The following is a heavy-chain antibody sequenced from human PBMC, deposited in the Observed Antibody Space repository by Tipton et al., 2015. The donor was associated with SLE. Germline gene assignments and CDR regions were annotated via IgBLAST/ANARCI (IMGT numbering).Heavy chain of an antibody. CDR3: ARGTGDIRY. J-gene: IGHJ4*02. D-gene: IGHD7-27*01. V-gene: IGHV1-18*01. CDR2: ISTYRNHT. Sequence: QVQLVQSGAEVKKPGASVKVSCKASGYSFTTFAISWVRHAPGQGLEWMGWISTYRNHTSYAQNFQGRLTMTTDTSTATAYMELRSLKSDDTALYYCARGTGDIRYWGQGTLVTVSS. CDR1: GYSFTTFA.